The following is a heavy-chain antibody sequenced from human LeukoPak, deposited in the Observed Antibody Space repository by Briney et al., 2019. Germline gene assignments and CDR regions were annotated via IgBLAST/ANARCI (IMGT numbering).Heavy chain of an antibody. D-gene: IGHD6-13*01. CDR3: ARGIGDSLVNRFDP. J-gene: IGHJ5*02. Sequence: ASVKVSCKASGYTFTSYDINWVRQAIGQGLEWMGWMNPNSGNTGYAQKFQGRVTMTRNTSISTAYMELSSLRSEDTAVYYCARGIGDSLVNRFDPWGQGTLVTVSS. CDR2: MNPNSGNT. CDR1: GYTFTSYD. V-gene: IGHV1-8*01.